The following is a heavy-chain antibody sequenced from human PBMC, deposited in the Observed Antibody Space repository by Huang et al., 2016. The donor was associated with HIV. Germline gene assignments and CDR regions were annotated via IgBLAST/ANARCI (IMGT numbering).Heavy chain of an antibody. D-gene: IGHD4-17*01. Sequence: QVQLVQSGAEVKTPGSSVKVSCKASGGTFSKYAISWVRQAHGHGLEWMGGISPMFGTPNYERKFQGRVTITADDSTSTTYVEVSSLRSEDTALYYCARGQLGSYGDYDVLYWGQGTLVTVSS. CDR1: GGTFSKYA. J-gene: IGHJ4*02. CDR3: ARGQLGSYGDYDVLY. CDR2: ISPMFGTP. V-gene: IGHV1-69*13.